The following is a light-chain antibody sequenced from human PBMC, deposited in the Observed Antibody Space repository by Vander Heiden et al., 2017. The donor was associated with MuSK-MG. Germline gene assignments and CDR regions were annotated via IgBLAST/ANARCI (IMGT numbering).Light chain of an antibody. V-gene: IGKV1-27*01. CDR2: PAS. CDR3: QKDNSAPIT. J-gene: IGKJ4*01. Sequence: SVGDRVTITCRASQGISNYLAWYQQKPGKVPKLLIYPASTLQSGVPSRFSGSGSGTDFTLTISSLQPEDVATYYCQKDNSAPITFGGGTKVEIK. CDR1: QGISNY.